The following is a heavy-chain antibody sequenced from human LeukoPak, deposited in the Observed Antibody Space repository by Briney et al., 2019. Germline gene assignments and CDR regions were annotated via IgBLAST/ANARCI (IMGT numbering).Heavy chain of an antibody. CDR2: IYYSGST. J-gene: IGHJ3*02. CDR3: ARAPSSRDYYYDSSGYGGNDAFDI. Sequence: SETLSLTCTVSGGSISSYYWSWIRQPPGKGLEWIGYIYYSGSTNYNPSLKSRVTISVDTSKNQFSLNLSSVTAADTAVYYCARAPSSRDYYYDSSGYGGNDAFDIWGQGTMVTVSS. D-gene: IGHD3-22*01. CDR1: GGSISSYY. V-gene: IGHV4-59*01.